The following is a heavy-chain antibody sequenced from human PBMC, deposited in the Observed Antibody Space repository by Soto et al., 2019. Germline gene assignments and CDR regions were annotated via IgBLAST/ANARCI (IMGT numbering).Heavy chain of an antibody. CDR2: IYYSGTT. CDR3: ASREIEGPIDC. D-gene: IGHD1-26*01. CDR1: GYSISSSHW. Sequence: QVQLQESGPGLVKPSDTLSLTCAVSGYSISSSHWWGWIRQPPGKGLEWIGYIYYSGTTYYNPSLKRRVTMSVDTSKNQFSLKLTSVTAVDTAVYYCASREIEGPIDCWGQGTLVTVSS. J-gene: IGHJ4*02. V-gene: IGHV4-28*01.